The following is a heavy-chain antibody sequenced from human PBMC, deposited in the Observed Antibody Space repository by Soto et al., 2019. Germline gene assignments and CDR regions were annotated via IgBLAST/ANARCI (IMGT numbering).Heavy chain of an antibody. CDR3: ARDLEAHYYGSGSYGDY. CDR2: ISAYNGNT. V-gene: IGHV1-18*01. CDR1: GYTCTSYG. D-gene: IGHD3-10*01. J-gene: IGHJ4*02. Sequence: QVQLVQSGAAVKKPGASVKVSCKASGYTCTSYGISWVRQAPGQGLEWMGWISAYNGNTNYAQKLQGRVTMTTDTSTSTAYVELRRLRSDDTAVYYCARDLEAHYYGSGSYGDYWGQGTLVTVSS.